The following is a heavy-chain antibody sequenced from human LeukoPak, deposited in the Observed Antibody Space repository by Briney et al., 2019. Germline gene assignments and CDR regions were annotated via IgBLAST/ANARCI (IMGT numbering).Heavy chain of an antibody. J-gene: IGHJ4*02. D-gene: IGHD3-10*01. CDR3: ARLGELPHFDY. CDR1: GGSISSSSYY. Sequence: SSETLSLTCTVSGGSISSSSYYWGWIRQPPGKGLEWIGSIYYGGSTYYNPSLKSRVTISVDTSKNQFSLKLSSVTAADTAVYYCARLGELPHFDYWGQGTLVTVSS. CDR2: IYYGGST. V-gene: IGHV4-39*01.